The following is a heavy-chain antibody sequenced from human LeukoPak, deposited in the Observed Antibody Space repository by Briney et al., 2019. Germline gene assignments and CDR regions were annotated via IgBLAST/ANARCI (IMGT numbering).Heavy chain of an antibody. CDR3: ASEQLGRIWLDY. Sequence: SVKVSCTASGGTFSSYAISWVRQAPGQGLEWMGGIIPIFGTANYAQKFQGRVTITADESTSTAYMELSSLRSEDTAVYYCASEQLGRIWLDYWGQGTLVTVSS. V-gene: IGHV1-69*13. CDR2: IIPIFGTA. CDR1: GGTFSSYA. D-gene: IGHD5-24*01. J-gene: IGHJ4*02.